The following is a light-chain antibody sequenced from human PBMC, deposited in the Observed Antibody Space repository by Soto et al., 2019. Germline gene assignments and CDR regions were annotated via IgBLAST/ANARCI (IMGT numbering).Light chain of an antibody. Sequence: QSALTQPASVSGSPGQSITISCTGTSNDVGGYNLVSWFQQHPGKAPKLMISEVNKRPSGVSNRFSGSKSAHTASLTISGLQAEDEADYSCCSHVGGSSPQWVFGGGTKVTVL. CDR1: SNDVGGYNL. CDR2: EVN. CDR3: CSHVGGSSPQWV. V-gene: IGLV2-23*02. J-gene: IGLJ3*02.